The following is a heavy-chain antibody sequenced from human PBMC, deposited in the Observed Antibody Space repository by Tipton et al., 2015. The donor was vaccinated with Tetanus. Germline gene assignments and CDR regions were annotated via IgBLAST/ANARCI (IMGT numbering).Heavy chain of an antibody. CDR2: ISLSSTYI. CDR1: GFIFSTYS. Sequence: SLRLSCAASGFIFSTYSMNWVRQAPGKGLEWVSSISLSSTYIYYADSLKGRFTISRDNAKNSLYLQMNSLRAEDTAVYYCASGSALDYWGQGTLVTVSS. V-gene: IGHV3-21*01. J-gene: IGHJ4*02. CDR3: ASGSALDY. D-gene: IGHD6-25*01.